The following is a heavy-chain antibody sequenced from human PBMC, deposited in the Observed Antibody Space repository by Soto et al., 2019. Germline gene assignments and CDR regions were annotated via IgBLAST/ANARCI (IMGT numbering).Heavy chain of an antibody. CDR2: IYHRGTT. D-gene: IGHD2-15*01. J-gene: IGHJ6*02. Sequence: FLTCAVSGDSISRDIWWNWVRQSPGKGLEWIGEIYHRGTTNYNPSLKSRLSILVDQSRNQFTLNLNSVTAADTAIYYCATSGARGYYYALDVWGQGTTVTVSS. CDR1: GDSISRDIW. CDR3: ATSGARGYYYALDV. V-gene: IGHV4-4*02.